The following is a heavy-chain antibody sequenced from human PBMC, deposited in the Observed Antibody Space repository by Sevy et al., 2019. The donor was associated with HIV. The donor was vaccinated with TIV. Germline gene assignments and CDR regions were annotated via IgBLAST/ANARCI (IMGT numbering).Heavy chain of an antibody. CDR1: GFTFSDYY. CDR3: TREGDYYDSSGYYPGGAQNDC. D-gene: IGHD3-22*01. Sequence: GGSLRLSCAASGFTFSDYYMSWIRQAPGKGLEWVSYVSSNSSYTNYADSVKGRFTISRDNPKNSLYLQMNSLRAEDTAVYYCTREGDYYDSSGYYPGGAQNDCWGQGTLVTVSS. J-gene: IGHJ4*02. V-gene: IGHV3-11*06. CDR2: VSSNSSYT.